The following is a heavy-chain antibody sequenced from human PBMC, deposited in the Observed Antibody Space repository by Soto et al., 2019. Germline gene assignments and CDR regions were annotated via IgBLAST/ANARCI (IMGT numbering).Heavy chain of an antibody. Sequence: QLQLEESGPGLVKPSETLSLTCTVSGGSISSSSYYWGWIRQPPGKGLEWIGSIYYSGSTYYNPSLKSRVTISVDTSKNQFSLKLSSVTAADTAVYYCATGDGYNYFGRYYFDYWGQGTLVTVSS. CDR1: GGSISSSSYY. J-gene: IGHJ4*02. CDR3: ATGDGYNYFGRYYFDY. V-gene: IGHV4-39*01. CDR2: IYYSGST. D-gene: IGHD5-12*01.